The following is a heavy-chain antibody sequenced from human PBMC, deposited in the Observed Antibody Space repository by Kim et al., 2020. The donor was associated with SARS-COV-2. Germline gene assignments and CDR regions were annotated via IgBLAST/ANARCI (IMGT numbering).Heavy chain of an antibody. Sequence: GGSLRLSCAASGFTFSSYAMSWVRQAPGKGLEWVSGISGSGGSTYYADSVKGRFTISRDNSKNTLYLQMNSLRAEDTAVYYCAKGYYYGSGSNYCGDYWGQGTLVTVSS. CDR1: GFTFSSYA. J-gene: IGHJ4*02. D-gene: IGHD3-10*01. CDR3: AKGYYYGSGSNYCGDY. V-gene: IGHV3-23*01. CDR2: ISGSGGST.